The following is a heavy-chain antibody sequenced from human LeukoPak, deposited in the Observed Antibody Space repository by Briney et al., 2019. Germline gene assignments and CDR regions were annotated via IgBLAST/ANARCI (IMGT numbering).Heavy chain of an antibody. V-gene: IGHV4-59*08. CDR3: ARVRVTPVWYMDV. J-gene: IGHJ6*03. CDR2: IYYSGST. D-gene: IGHD4-11*01. CDR1: GGSISSYY. Sequence: PSETLSLTCTVSGGSISSYYWSWIRQPPGKGLEWIGYIYYSGSTNYNPSLKSRVTISVDTSKDQFSLKLSSVTAADTAVYYCARVRVTPVWYMDVWGKGTTVTVSS.